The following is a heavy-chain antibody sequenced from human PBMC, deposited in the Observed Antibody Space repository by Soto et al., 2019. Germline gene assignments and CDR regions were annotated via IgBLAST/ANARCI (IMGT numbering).Heavy chain of an antibody. CDR2: IWYDGSNK. J-gene: IGHJ4*02. Sequence: GGSLRLSCAASGFTFSSYGMHWVRQAPGKGLEWVAVIWYDGSNKYYADSAKGRFTISRDNSKNTLYLQMNSLRAEDTAVYYCAIEYDSSGYYDYWGQGTLVTVSS. CDR1: GFTFSSYG. V-gene: IGHV3-33*01. CDR3: AIEYDSSGYYDY. D-gene: IGHD3-22*01.